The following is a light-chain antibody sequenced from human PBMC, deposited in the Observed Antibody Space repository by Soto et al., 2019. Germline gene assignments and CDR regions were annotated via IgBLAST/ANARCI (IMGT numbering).Light chain of an antibody. CDR2: EVI. V-gene: IGLV2-14*01. CDR1: SSDVGGYSY. J-gene: IGLJ3*02. Sequence: QSALTQPASVSGSHGQSITISCTGSSSDVGGYSYVSWYQQYPGKAPKLMIYEVINRPSGVSNRFSGSKSGNTASLTISGLQADDEADYYCSSYTNSDTWVFGGGTKLTGL. CDR3: SSYTNSDTWV.